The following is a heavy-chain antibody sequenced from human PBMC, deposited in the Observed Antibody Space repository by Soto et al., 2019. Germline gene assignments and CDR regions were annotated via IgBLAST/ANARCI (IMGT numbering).Heavy chain of an antibody. Sequence: SETLSLTCTVSGGSLSSYYWSWIRQPPGKGLEWIGYFYYSGSTNYNPSLKSRVTISVDTSENQFSLKLSSVTAEDTAVYYCATLPRGHWGQGTLVTVSS. V-gene: IGHV4-59*08. CDR3: ATLPRGH. J-gene: IGHJ4*02. D-gene: IGHD3-10*01. CDR2: FYYSGST. CDR1: GGSLSSYY.